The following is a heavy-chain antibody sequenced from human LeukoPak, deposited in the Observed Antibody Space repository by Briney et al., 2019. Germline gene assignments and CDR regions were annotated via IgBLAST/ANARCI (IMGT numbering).Heavy chain of an antibody. Sequence: GASVKVSCKASGGTFSSYAISWVRQAPGQGLEWMGGIIPIFGTANYAQKFQGRVTITADESTSTAYMELSSLRSEDTAVYYCASAKTGGVDAFDIWGQGTMVTVSS. V-gene: IGHV1-69*13. J-gene: IGHJ3*02. CDR3: ASAKTGGVDAFDI. CDR1: GGTFSSYA. D-gene: IGHD3-10*01. CDR2: IIPIFGTA.